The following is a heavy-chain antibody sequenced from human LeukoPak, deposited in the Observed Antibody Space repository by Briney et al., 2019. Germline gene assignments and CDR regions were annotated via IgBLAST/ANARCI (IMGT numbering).Heavy chain of an antibody. CDR3: ASLPAAIGYMDV. Sequence: SETLSLTCAVYGGSFSGYYWSWIRQPPGKGLEWIGEINHSGSTNYNPSLKSRVTISVDTFKNQFSLKLSSVTAADTAVYYCASLPAAIGYMDVWGKGTTVTVSS. CDR1: GGSFSGYY. CDR2: INHSGST. J-gene: IGHJ6*03. D-gene: IGHD2-2*01. V-gene: IGHV4-34*01.